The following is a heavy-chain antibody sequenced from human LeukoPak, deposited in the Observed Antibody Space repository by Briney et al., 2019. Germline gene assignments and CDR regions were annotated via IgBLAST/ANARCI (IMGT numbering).Heavy chain of an antibody. V-gene: IGHV1-18*01. J-gene: IGHJ5*02. Sequence: GASVKVSCKASGYTFTSYGISWVRQVPGQGLELVGWISAYNGDTNFAQRFHDRVTMTTDTSTSTAFMELRSLTSDDTAVYYCARDGPITANWFDPWGQGTLVTVSS. CDR1: GYTFTSYG. CDR2: ISAYNGDT. D-gene: IGHD2-21*02. CDR3: ARDGPITANWFDP.